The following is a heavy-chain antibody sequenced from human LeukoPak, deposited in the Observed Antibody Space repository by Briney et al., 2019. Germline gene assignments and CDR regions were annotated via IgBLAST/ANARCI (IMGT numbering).Heavy chain of an antibody. Sequence: SETLSLTCTVSGGSISSNSYYWGWIRQPPGKGLEWIGSIYYSGSTYYNPSLNSRVTISVDTSKNQFSLKLSSVTAADTAVYYCARGYTSRFWYFDLWGRGTLVTVSS. V-gene: IGHV4-39*02. D-gene: IGHD5-18*01. CDR2: IYYSGST. CDR3: ARGYTSRFWYFDL. J-gene: IGHJ2*01. CDR1: GGSISSNSYY.